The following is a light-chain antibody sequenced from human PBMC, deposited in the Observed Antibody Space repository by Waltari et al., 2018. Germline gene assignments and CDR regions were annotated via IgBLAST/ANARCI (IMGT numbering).Light chain of an antibody. CDR3: QQYKNWPPDPT. CDR1: QSISSN. V-gene: IGKV3D-15*01. CDR2: GAS. Sequence: IVMTPSPATLSVFPGERATLSCRASQSISSNLAGYPRKPGQAPRLLINGASTRATGIPDRFTGSGAGIEFTLTINSLQSEDFAVYYGQQYKNWPPDPTFGQGTKVEIK. J-gene: IGKJ1*01.